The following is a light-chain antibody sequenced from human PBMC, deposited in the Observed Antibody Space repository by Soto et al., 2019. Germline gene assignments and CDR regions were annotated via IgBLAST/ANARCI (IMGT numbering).Light chain of an antibody. V-gene: IGKV3-20*01. Sequence: EIVLTQSPGTLSLSPGERATLSCMASQREISSYLAWYQQTPGQAPRLLIYGASNRATGIPDRFSGSGSGTDFTLTISTLEPEDFAVYYCQQYGSSPATFGQGTKVDIK. CDR1: QREISSY. CDR2: GAS. CDR3: QQYGSSPAT. J-gene: IGKJ1*01.